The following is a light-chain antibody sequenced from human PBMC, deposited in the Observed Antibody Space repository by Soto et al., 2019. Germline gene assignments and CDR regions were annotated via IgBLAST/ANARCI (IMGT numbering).Light chain of an antibody. CDR1: QDISNY. J-gene: IGKJ4*01. CDR2: DAS. CDR3: QQYDNLPLT. V-gene: IGKV1-33*01. Sequence: DIQLTQSPSSLSASVGDRVTITCQASQDISNYLNRYQQKPGKAPKLLIYDASNLETGVPSRFSGSGSGTDFTFTISSLQPEDIATYYCQQYDNLPLTFGGGTKV.